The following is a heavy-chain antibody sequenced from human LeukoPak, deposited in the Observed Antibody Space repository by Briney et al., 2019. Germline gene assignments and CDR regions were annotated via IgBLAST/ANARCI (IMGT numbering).Heavy chain of an antibody. D-gene: IGHD3-10*01. V-gene: IGHV3-23*01. CDR2: ISHTSEYT. Sequence: GGSLRLSCAASGFTFSSYTMSWVRQAPGKGLEWVSVISHTSEYTYHADSVKGRFTISRDNSKNTLYLQMNSLRAEDTAMYYCAKGSSAGRPYYFDYWGQGTLVTVSS. J-gene: IGHJ4*02. CDR3: AKGSSAGRPYYFDY. CDR1: GFTFSSYT.